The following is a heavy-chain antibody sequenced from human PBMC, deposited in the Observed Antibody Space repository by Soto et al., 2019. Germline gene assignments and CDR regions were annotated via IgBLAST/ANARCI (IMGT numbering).Heavy chain of an antibody. CDR1: GFTFSSSA. Sequence: GGSLRLSCAASGFTFSSSAMHWVRQAPGKGLEWVAVISYDGGNKYYADSVKGRFTISRDNSKNTLYLQMNSLRPEDTAVYYCAREEMHYWANRYLYGMHVWGQGTTVTVYS. CDR2: ISYDGGNK. V-gene: IGHV3-30-3*01. J-gene: IGHJ6*02. CDR3: AREEMHYWANRYLYGMHV. D-gene: IGHD2-8*02.